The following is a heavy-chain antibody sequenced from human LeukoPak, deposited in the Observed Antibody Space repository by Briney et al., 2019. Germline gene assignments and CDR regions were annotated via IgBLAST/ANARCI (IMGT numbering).Heavy chain of an antibody. D-gene: IGHD3-22*01. CDR2: ISYDVSNK. CDR1: RFTFSSYG. V-gene: IGHV3-30*03. Sequence: GRSLRLSRAASRFTFSSYGMHCVRQAPGNGLEWVAVISYDVSNKYYADSVTGRFTISRDNSKNTLYLQMNSLRAEDTAVYYCAREVYDSSDGGSFDIWGQGTMVSVCS. J-gene: IGHJ3*02. CDR3: AREVYDSSDGGSFDI.